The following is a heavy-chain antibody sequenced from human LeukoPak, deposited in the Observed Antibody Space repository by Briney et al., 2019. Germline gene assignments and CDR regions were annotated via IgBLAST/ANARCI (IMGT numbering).Heavy chain of an antibody. CDR3: ARTIAARRDYFDS. Sequence: SETLSFTCTVSGGSISSSSYYWGWIRQPPGKGLEWIGTIYYSGSTYYTPSLKSRLTISVDTSKNQFSLKLSSVTAADTAVYYCARTIAARRDYFDSWGQGTLVTVSS. CDR1: GGSISSSSYY. V-gene: IGHV4-39*01. CDR2: IYYSGST. J-gene: IGHJ4*02. D-gene: IGHD6-6*01.